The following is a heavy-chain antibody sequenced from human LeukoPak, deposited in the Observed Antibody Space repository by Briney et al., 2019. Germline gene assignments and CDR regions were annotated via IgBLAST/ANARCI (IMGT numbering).Heavy chain of an antibody. J-gene: IGHJ4*02. V-gene: IGHV3-21*01. CDR1: GFTFSSYG. CDR2: ISTSSSYI. CDR3: ARADWDTAMIDY. Sequence: GGSLRLSCAASGFTFSSYGMRWVRQAPGKGLEWVSSISTSSSYIYYADSVKGRFTISRDNAKNSLYLQMNSLRAEDAAVYYCARADWDTAMIDYWGQGTLVTVSS. D-gene: IGHD5-18*01.